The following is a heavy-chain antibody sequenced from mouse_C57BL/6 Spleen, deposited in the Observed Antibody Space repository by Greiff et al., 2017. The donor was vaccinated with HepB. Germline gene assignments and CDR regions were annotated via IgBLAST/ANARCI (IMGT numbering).Heavy chain of an antibody. Sequence: EVQRVESGPGLVKPSQSLSLTCSVTGYSITSGYYWNWIRQFPGNKLEWMGYISYDGSNNYNQSLKNRISITRDTSKNQFFLKLNSVTTEDTATYYCAREFLRAWFAYWGQGTLVTVSA. CDR3: AREFLRAWFAY. J-gene: IGHJ3*01. CDR1: GYSITSGYY. D-gene: IGHD2-12*01. V-gene: IGHV3-6*01. CDR2: ISYDGSN.